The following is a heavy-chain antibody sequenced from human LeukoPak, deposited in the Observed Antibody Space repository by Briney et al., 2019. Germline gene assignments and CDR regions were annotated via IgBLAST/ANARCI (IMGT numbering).Heavy chain of an antibody. Sequence: GGTLRLSCAASGFTFSSYGMSWVRQAPGKGLEWVSAISGSGGSTYYADSVKGRFTISRDNSKNTLYLQMNSPRAEDTAVYYCAKNPLLAGTIYFDYWGQGTLVTVSS. D-gene: IGHD6-19*01. CDR1: GFTFSSYG. J-gene: IGHJ4*02. CDR3: AKNPLLAGTIYFDY. V-gene: IGHV3-23*01. CDR2: ISGSGGST.